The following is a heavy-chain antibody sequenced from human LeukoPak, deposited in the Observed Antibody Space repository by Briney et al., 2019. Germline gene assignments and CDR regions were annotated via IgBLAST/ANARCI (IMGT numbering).Heavy chain of an antibody. J-gene: IGHJ5*02. CDR2: ISGSGDNT. CDR1: GFTFSSYA. D-gene: IGHD6-19*01. CDR3: AKEAASVALRGFDP. Sequence: PGGSLRLSCAASGFTFSSYAMSWVRQAPGKGLEWVSAISGSGDNTHYADSVRGRFAISRDNSRNTLYLQMSSLRAEDTALYYYAKEAASVALRGFDPWGQGTPVTVSS. V-gene: IGHV3-23*01.